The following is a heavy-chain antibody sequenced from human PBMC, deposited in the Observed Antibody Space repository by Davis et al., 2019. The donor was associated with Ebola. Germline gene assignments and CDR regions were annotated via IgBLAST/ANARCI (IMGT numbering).Heavy chain of an antibody. CDR1: GGTFSSYA. CDR2: IIPIFGTA. D-gene: IGHD4-17*01. J-gene: IGHJ6*02. Sequence: AASVKVSCKASGGTFSSYAISWVRQAPGQGLEWMGGIIPIFGTANYAQKFQGRVTITADESTSTAYMELSSLRSEDTAVYYCARVRGGITVTTMGMDVWGQGTTVTVSS. V-gene: IGHV1-69*13. CDR3: ARVRGGITVTTMGMDV.